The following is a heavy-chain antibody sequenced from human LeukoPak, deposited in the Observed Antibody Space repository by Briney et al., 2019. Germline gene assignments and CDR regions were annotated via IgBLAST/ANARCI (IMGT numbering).Heavy chain of an antibody. CDR1: GFTFSSYW. CDR2: IDSDGSST. D-gene: IGHD3-22*01. Sequence: GGSLRLSCAASGFTFSSYWMHWVRQAPGKGLVWVSRIDSDGSSTSYADSVKGRFTISRDNAKNTLYLQMNSLRAEDTAVYYCARAADSSGYYDYWGQGTLVTVSS. CDR3: ARAADSSGYYDY. J-gene: IGHJ4*02. V-gene: IGHV3-74*01.